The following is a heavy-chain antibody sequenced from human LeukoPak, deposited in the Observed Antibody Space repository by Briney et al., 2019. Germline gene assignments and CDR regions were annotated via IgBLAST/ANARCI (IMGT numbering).Heavy chain of an antibody. CDR3: ARVEYSYGPPYYYFYYVDV. J-gene: IGHJ6*03. D-gene: IGHD5-18*01. CDR2: VYSGGNT. Sequence: GGSLRLSCAASGFSVSNNYMTWVRRAPGKGLEWVSVVYSGGNTYYADFVKGRFTISRDNSKNTLYLQMNSLTVEDTAVYYCARVEYSYGPPYYYFYYVDVWGKGTTVTVSS. V-gene: IGHV3-53*01. CDR1: GFSVSNNY.